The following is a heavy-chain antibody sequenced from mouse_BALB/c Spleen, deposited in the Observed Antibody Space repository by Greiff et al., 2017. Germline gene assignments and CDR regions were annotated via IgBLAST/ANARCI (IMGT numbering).Heavy chain of an antibody. Sequence: EVQLQQSGAELVKPGASVKLSCTASGFNIKDTYMHWVKQRPEQGLEWIGRIDPANGNTKYDPKFQGKATITADTSSNTAYLQLSSLTSEDTAVYYCARLRDYYAMDYWGQGTSVTVSS. J-gene: IGHJ4*01. CDR3: ARLRDYYAMDY. CDR2: IDPANGNT. V-gene: IGHV14-3*02. CDR1: GFNIKDTY.